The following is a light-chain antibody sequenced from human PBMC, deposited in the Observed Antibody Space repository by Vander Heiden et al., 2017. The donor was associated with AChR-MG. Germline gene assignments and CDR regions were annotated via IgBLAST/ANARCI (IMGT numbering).Light chain of an antibody. V-gene: IGLV2-11*01. CDR1: SSDVANYNY. J-gene: IGLJ2*01. CDR3: CSYAGSYTWI. CDR2: DVT. Sequence: QSALTQPRSVSGSPGQSVTISCTGTSSDVANYNYVSWYQHHPGKAPKLMVYDVTKRPSGVPDRVSGSRSANTASLTISGLQAEDEADDYCCSYAGSYTWIFGGGTKLTVL.